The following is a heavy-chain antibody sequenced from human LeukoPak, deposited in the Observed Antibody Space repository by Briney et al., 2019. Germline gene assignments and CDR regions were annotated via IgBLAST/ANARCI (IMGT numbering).Heavy chain of an antibody. V-gene: IGHV3-7*01. CDR3: ARVESSAFDY. Sequence: GGSLRLSCAASGFAFSIYWMTWVRQAPGKGLEWVANIKEDGSEKYYVDSVKGRFTISRDTAKNSLYLQVNSLRAEDTAVYYCARVESSAFDYWGQGTLVTVSS. D-gene: IGHD6-6*01. J-gene: IGHJ4*02. CDR1: GFAFSIYW. CDR2: IKEDGSEK.